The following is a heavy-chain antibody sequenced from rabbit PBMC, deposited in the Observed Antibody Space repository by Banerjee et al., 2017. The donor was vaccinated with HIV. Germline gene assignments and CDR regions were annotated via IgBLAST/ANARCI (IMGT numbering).Heavy chain of an antibody. Sequence: PLKESGGGLVQPGGSLKLSCKASGFDFSSYYMSWVRQAPGKGLEWIGYIDPVFAGTYYASWVNGRFTISSHNAQNTLYLQLNSLTAADTATYFCARDLAGAIGWNFNLWGPGTLVTVS. V-gene: IGHV1S7*01. CDR2: IDPVFAGT. D-gene: IGHD4-1*01. J-gene: IGHJ4*01. CDR1: GFDFSSYY. CDR3: ARDLAGAIGWNFNL.